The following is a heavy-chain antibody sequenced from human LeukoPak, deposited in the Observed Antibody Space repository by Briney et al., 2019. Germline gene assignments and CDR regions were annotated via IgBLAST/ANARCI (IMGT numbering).Heavy chain of an antibody. CDR3: AREYSSGWSHYFDY. CDR2: IYYSGST. Sequence: KPSETLSLTCTVSGGSISSSSYYWGWIRQPPGKGLEWIGSIYYSGSTYYNPSLKSRVTISVDTSKNQFSLKLSSVTAADTAVYYCAREYSSGWSHYFDYWGQGTLVTVSS. J-gene: IGHJ4*02. D-gene: IGHD6-19*01. V-gene: IGHV4-39*07. CDR1: GGSISSSSYY.